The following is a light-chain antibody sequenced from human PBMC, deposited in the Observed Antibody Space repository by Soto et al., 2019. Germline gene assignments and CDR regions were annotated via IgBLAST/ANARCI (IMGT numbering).Light chain of an antibody. CDR3: QPYIDSPWA. CDR2: GAS. J-gene: IGKJ1*01. V-gene: IGKV3-20*01. CDR1: QSVTVNY. Sequence: EIVLTQYPATLSLSPGERATLSCRASQSVTVNYLAWYRQKPGQAPRLLIFGASRRATGIPDRFSGSGSGTDFILTISRLEPEDFAVYYCQPYIDSPWAFGQGTKVEIK.